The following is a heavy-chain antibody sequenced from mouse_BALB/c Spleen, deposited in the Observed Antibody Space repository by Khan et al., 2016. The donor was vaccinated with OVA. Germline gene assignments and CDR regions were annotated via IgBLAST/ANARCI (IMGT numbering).Heavy chain of an antibody. J-gene: IGHJ2*01. CDR3: ARRVLYYFDY. CDR2: IYPYNDDT. Sequence: VQLQQSGPELVKPGASVKMSCKASGYTFTSYVIHWVKQKPGQGLEWIGYIYPYNDDTKYNGKFKGKAKLTSDKSSRTAFMELSSLSSEYSAVYYCARRVLYYFDYWSQGTTLTVSS. D-gene: IGHD1-1*01. V-gene: IGHV1S136*01. CDR1: GYTFTSYV.